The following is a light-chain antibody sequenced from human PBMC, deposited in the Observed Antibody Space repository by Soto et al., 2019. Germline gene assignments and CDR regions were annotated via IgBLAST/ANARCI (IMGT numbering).Light chain of an antibody. Sequence: QSALTQFPSVSGSPGQSVTISCTGTSSDVGAYDNVSWYRQHPGKAPKLMIYDVNNRPSGVPDRFSGSKSGNTASLTISGLQAEDEADYYCCSYAGSYTWVFGTGTKVTVL. CDR2: DVN. CDR1: SSDVGAYDN. V-gene: IGLV2-11*01. CDR3: CSYAGSYTWV. J-gene: IGLJ1*01.